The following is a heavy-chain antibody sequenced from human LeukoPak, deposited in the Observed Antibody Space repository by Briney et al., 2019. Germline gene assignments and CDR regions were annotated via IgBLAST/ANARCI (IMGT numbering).Heavy chain of an antibody. CDR1: GTSISGYY. D-gene: IGHD3-22*01. V-gene: IGHV4-59*01. CDR3: ARIDPSDRGCYYPFDQ. CDR2: IYYSGST. Sequence: SSETLSLTCTVSGTSISGYYWSWIRQPPGKELQWIGYIYYSGSTNYNPSLESRVTMSVDMSKNHFSLRLSSVTAADTAVYFCARIDPSDRGCYYPFDQWGQGTLVIVSP. J-gene: IGHJ4*02.